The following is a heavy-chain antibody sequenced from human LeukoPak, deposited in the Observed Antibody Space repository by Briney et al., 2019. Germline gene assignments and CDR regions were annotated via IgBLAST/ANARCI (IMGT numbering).Heavy chain of an antibody. CDR3: ATVSDQGDPHYYYGMDV. V-gene: IGHV1-24*01. Sequence: ASVKVSCKVSGYTLTELSMHRVRQAPGKGLEWMGGFDPEDGETIYAQKFQGRVTMTEDTSTDTAYMELSSLRSEDTAVYYCATVSDQGDPHYYYGMDVWGQGTTVTVSS. D-gene: IGHD2-21*02. CDR1: GYTLTELS. J-gene: IGHJ6*02. CDR2: FDPEDGET.